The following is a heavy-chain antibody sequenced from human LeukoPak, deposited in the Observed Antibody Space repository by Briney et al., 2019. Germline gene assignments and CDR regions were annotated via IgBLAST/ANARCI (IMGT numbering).Heavy chain of an antibody. J-gene: IGHJ6*03. CDR1: GGSISSYY. CDR3: ARDRYDGSGYHLHMDV. Sequence: SETLSLTCTVSGGSISSYYWSWIRQPAGKGLEWIGRIYTSGSTNYNPSLKSRVTMSVDTSKNQFSLKLSSVTAADTAVYYCARDRYDGSGYHLHMDVWGKGTTVTVSS. CDR2: IYTSGST. D-gene: IGHD3-22*01. V-gene: IGHV4-4*07.